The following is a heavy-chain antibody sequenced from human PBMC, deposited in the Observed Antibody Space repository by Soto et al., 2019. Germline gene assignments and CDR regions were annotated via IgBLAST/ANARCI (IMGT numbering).Heavy chain of an antibody. V-gene: IGHV1-2*04. CDR3: ARGGITMVRGVTTGAFDI. CDR1: GYTFTGYY. J-gene: IGHJ3*02. Sequence: QVQLVQSGAEVKKPGASVKVSCKASGYTFTGYYMHWVRQAPGQGLEWMGWINPNSGGTNYAQKFQGWVPMTRDTSISTAYMELSRLRSDDTAVYYCARGGITMVRGVTTGAFDIWGQGTMVTVSS. D-gene: IGHD3-10*01. CDR2: INPNSGGT.